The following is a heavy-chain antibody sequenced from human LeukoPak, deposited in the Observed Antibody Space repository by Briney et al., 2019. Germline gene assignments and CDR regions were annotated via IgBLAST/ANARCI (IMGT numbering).Heavy chain of an antibody. D-gene: IGHD7-27*01. CDR1: GFTVSNNY. V-gene: IGHV3-66*01. Sequence: GGALRLSCAASGFTVSNNYMSWVRQAPGKGREGVSVIYTGGSTYYAESVRDRFTISRDKSKNTLYLQMNTLRAEDTAVYYCASDRPDWGLASDYWGQGTLVTVSS. CDR2: IYTGGST. J-gene: IGHJ4*02. CDR3: ASDRPDWGLASDY.